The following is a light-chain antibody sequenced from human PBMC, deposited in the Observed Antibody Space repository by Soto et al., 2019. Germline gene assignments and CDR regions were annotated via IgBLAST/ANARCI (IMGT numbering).Light chain of an antibody. CDR1: QSISSW. Sequence: DIQMTQSLSTLSASVGDRVTITCRASQSISSWLAWHHQEPGKAPKLLVYKASSLESGVPSRFSGSGSGTEFTLTISSLQPDDFATYYCQHYNSYSEAFGQRTKVDIK. J-gene: IGKJ1*01. CDR2: KAS. V-gene: IGKV1-5*03. CDR3: QHYNSYSEA.